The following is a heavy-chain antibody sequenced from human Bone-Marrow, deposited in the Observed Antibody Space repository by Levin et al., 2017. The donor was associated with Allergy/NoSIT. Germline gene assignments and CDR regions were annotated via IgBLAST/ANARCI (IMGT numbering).Heavy chain of an antibody. V-gene: IGHV3-66*01. D-gene: IGHD4-17*01. CDR1: GFSVRDHY. Sequence: GGSLRLSCAASGFSVRDHYMSWVRQAPGKGLEWISSSYINGNTYYADSVNGRFTISRDNSKNTVHLQMSSLRAEDTAVYYCARDEERDGFDGFDIWGQGTVVTVSS. J-gene: IGHJ3*02. CDR2: SYINGNT. CDR3: ARDEERDGFDGFDI.